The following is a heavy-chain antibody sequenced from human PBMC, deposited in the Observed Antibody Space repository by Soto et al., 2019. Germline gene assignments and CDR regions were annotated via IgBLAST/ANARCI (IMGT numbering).Heavy chain of an antibody. V-gene: IGHV1-18*01. CDR2: ISHWGKT. Sequence: QVQLVQSGAEVKKPGASVKVSCKASGYTFSNFVTSGGRRAPEQGFEWMGWISHWGKTNYAQKQQGRVTMTTDTSASTAFMELRSLTSDDTAMYFCARDLDGSGSYYTDYWGQGTLVTVSS. J-gene: IGHJ4*02. CDR1: GYTFSNFV. D-gene: IGHD3-10*01. CDR3: ARDLDGSGSYYTDY.